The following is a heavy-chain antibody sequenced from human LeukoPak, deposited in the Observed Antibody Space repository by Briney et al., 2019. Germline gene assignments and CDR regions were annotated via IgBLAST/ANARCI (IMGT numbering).Heavy chain of an antibody. CDR3: ARGGYGSGSYGRENWFDP. Sequence: SETLSLTCAVSGFSISSGGYSWSWLRQPPGKGLEWIGYIYHSGSTYYNPSLKSRVTISVDRTKNQFSLSLSSVAAADTAVYYCARGGYGSGSYGRENWFDPWGQGTLVTVSS. CDR1: GFSISSGGYS. J-gene: IGHJ5*02. D-gene: IGHD3-10*01. CDR2: IYHSGST. V-gene: IGHV4-30-2*01.